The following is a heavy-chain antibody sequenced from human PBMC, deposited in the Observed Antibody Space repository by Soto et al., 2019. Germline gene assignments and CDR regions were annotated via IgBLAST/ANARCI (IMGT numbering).Heavy chain of an antibody. CDR3: ARNPRHGGNSAYYGMDV. V-gene: IGHV3-33*01. CDR2: IWYDGSNK. J-gene: IGHJ6*02. CDR1: GFTFSSYG. D-gene: IGHD2-21*02. Sequence: QVQLVESGGGVVQPGRSLRLSCAASGFTFSSYGMHWVRQAPGKGLEWVAVIWYDGSNKYYADSVKGRFTISRDNSKNTLYLQMNSLSAEDTAVYYCARNPRHGGNSAYYGMDVWGQGTTVTVSS.